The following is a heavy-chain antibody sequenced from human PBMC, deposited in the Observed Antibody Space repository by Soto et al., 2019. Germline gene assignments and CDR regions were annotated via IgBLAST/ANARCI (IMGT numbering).Heavy chain of an antibody. D-gene: IGHD2-15*01. Sequence: GGSLRLSWAASGFTFSSYLMSWVRQAPGKGLEWVANIKQDGSEKYYVDSVKGRFTISRDNAKNSLYLQMNSLRAEDTAVYYCASLLGYCSGGSCYFDYWGQGTLVTVSS. J-gene: IGHJ4*02. CDR3: ASLLGYCSGGSCYFDY. CDR2: IKQDGSEK. CDR1: GFTFSSYL. V-gene: IGHV3-7*01.